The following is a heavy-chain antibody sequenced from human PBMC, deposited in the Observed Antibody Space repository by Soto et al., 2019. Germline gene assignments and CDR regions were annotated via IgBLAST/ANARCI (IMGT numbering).Heavy chain of an antibody. CDR2: IYYSGST. CDR1: GGSISSSSYY. CDR3: WSSHYYYGMDV. V-gene: IGHV4-39*01. J-gene: IGHJ6*02. Sequence: SETLSLTCTVSGGSISSSSYYWGWIRQPPGKGLEWIGSIYYSGSTYYNPSLKSRVTISVDTSKNQFSLKLSSVTAADTVVYYCWSSHYYYGMDVWGQGTTVTVSS.